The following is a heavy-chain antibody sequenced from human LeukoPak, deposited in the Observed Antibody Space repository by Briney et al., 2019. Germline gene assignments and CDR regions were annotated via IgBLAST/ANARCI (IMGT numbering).Heavy chain of an antibody. J-gene: IGHJ4*02. Sequence: GASVKVSCKASGYTFTSYDINWVRQATGQGLEWMGWMNPNSGNTGYAQKFQGRVTMTEDTSTDTAYMELSSLRSEDTAVYYCATEITMVRGAIYYWGQGTLVTVSS. V-gene: IGHV1-8*02. CDR2: MNPNSGNT. CDR3: ATEITMVRGAIYY. D-gene: IGHD3-10*01. CDR1: GYTFTSYD.